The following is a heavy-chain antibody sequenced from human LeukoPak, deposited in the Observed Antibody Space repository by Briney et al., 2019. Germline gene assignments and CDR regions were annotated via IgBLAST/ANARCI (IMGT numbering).Heavy chain of an antibody. J-gene: IGHJ3*02. CDR1: RFTFSTYS. CDR2: ISSSSTNI. Sequence: QTGGSLRLSCAASRFTFSTYSMNWVRQAPGRGLEWVSYISSSSTNIYYKDSVKGRFTISRDNAKNSLYLHMTSLRAEDTAVYYCVRNDGDNAFDIWGQGTMVIVSS. V-gene: IGHV3-48*01. CDR3: VRNDGDNAFDI. D-gene: IGHD4-17*01.